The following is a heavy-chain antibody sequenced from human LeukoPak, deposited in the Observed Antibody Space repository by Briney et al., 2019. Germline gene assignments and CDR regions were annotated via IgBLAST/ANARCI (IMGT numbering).Heavy chain of an antibody. Sequence: ASVKGSCKASGYTFTSYGISWVRQAPGQGLEWMGWISAYNGNTNYAQKLQGRVTMTTDTSTSTAYMELRSLRSDDTAVYYCARGGKSIVVVPAAISHWWGNQYGMDVWGQGTTVTVSS. V-gene: IGHV1-18*01. CDR1: GYTFTSYG. CDR2: ISAYNGNT. D-gene: IGHD2-2*01. CDR3: ARGGKSIVVVPAAISHWWGNQYGMDV. J-gene: IGHJ6*02.